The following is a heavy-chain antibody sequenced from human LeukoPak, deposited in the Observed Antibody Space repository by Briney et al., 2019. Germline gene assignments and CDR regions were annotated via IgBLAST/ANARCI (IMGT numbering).Heavy chain of an antibody. CDR2: ISGSAGIT. V-gene: IGHV3-23*01. J-gene: IGHJ4*02. Sequence: GGSLRLSCAASGFTFSSYGMSWVRQAPGKGLEWVSSISGSAGITYYADSVKGRFTISRDNAKNSLYLQMNSLRAEDTAVYYCARVKILYDFWSGSPDYWGQGTLVTVSS. CDR1: GFTFSSYG. D-gene: IGHD3-3*01. CDR3: ARVKILYDFWSGSPDY.